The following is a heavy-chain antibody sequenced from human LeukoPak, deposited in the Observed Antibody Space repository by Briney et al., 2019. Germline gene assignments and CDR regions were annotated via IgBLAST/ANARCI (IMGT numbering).Heavy chain of an antibody. V-gene: IGHV1-46*01. Sequence: ASVKVSCKASGYTFTSYYMHWVRQAPGQGLEWMGIINPSGGTTNYAQKFQGRVTMTRDTSTGTVYLDLSSLRSEDTAVYYCARSPSASTPYDFDYWGQGTLVTVSS. CDR3: ARSPSASTPYDFDY. D-gene: IGHD3-16*01. J-gene: IGHJ4*02. CDR2: INPSGGTT. CDR1: GYTFTSYY.